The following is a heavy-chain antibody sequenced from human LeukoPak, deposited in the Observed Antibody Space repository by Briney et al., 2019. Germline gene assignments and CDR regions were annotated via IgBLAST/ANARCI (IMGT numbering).Heavy chain of an antibody. J-gene: IGHJ4*02. CDR2: ISGSGGST. CDR3: AKDSSWAAFTAYFDY. D-gene: IGHD3-16*01. CDR1: GFTFSSYA. V-gene: IGHV3-23*01. Sequence: GGSLRLSCAASGFTFSSYAMSWDRQAPGKGLEWVSAISGSGGSTYYADSVKGRFTISRDNSKNTLYLQMNSLRAEDTAVYYCAKDSSWAAFTAYFDYWGQGTLVTVSS.